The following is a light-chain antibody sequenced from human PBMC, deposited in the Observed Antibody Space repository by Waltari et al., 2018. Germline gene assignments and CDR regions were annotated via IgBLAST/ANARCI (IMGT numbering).Light chain of an antibody. CDR3: MQTTQLPFT. CDR1: QSLLYGDGKTY. J-gene: IGKJ3*01. Sequence: DLVMTQTPLSLSVNPGQPASIPCKSSQSLLYGDGKTYLSWYMHKPGQSPQLLIYEVSNRFSGVPDRFSGSGSGTEFTLGISRVEAADVGVYYCMQTTQLPFTFGPGTKVEIK. V-gene: IGKV2D-29*02. CDR2: EVS.